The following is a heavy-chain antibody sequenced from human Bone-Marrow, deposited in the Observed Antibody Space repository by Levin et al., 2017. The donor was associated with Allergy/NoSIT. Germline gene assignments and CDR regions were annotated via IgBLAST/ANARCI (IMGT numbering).Heavy chain of an antibody. CDR2: ISYDGINK. CDR1: GFTFSSYA. J-gene: IGHJ2*01. CDR3: ARDTLDPNYWYFDL. Sequence: HGESLKISCAASGFTFSSYAMYWVRQAPGKGLEWVAVISYDGINKNYAGSVKGQFTISRDNSKNTLYLQMNSLRAEDTAVYYCARDTLDPNYWYFDLWGRGTLVTVSS. V-gene: IGHV3-30*04.